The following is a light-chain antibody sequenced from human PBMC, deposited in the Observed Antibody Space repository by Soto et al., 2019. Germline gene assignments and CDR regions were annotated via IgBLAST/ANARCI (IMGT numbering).Light chain of an antibody. V-gene: IGKV1-39*01. CDR3: QQTHVVPLT. CDR1: QPISNY. J-gene: IGKJ5*01. CDR2: GAT. Sequence: DVQLTQSPSSLSASVGDRVTITCRASQPISNYLNWYQQKAGEAPKALIFGATSLQSGVPSKFSGSGYGTDFTLIINNLHPDDFATYYCQQTHVVPLTFGQGTRL.